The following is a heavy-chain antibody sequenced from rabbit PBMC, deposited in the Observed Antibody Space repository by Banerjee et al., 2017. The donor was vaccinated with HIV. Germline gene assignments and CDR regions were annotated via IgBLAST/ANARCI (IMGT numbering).Heavy chain of an antibody. CDR2: IYSSNGDK. CDR3: CRDRDGDASYGSLTS. D-gene: IGHD6-1*01. V-gene: IGHV1S47*01. Sequence: QEQLVESGGGVVQPEGFLTLTFKACGSDISSNAMCWVRQAPGKGLELIACIYSSNGDKKCASWVNGQFTISITTSLTTVDLKKTSLPVADTAAYFCCRDRDGDASYGSLTSWGPGTLVTVS. CDR1: GSDISSNA. J-gene: IGHJ4*01.